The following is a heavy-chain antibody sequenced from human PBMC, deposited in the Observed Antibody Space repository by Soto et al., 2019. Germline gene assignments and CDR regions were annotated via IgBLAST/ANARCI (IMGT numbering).Heavy chain of an antibody. Sequence: GESLKISCKASGYIFIDYWIGWVRQMPGKGLEWMGIVYPRDSDTRYSPSFQGQVTISADRSTGTAFLQWRSLKASDTSLYYCARPNFGALTHFDFWGQGTLVTVSS. J-gene: IGHJ4*02. D-gene: IGHD3-16*01. CDR1: GYIFIDYW. CDR2: VYPRDSDT. V-gene: IGHV5-51*01. CDR3: ARPNFGALTHFDF.